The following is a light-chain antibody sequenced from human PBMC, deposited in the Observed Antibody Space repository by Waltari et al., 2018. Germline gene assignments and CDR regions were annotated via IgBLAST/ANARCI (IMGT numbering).Light chain of an antibody. V-gene: IGKV1-5*01. CDR3: QQYNSFWT. J-gene: IGKJ1*01. CDR2: DAS. Sequence: DIQITQSPSTLSASVGNRVTIPCRASQSINNWLAWFQQKPGKAPKLLIYDASSLESGVPSRFSGSGSGTEFTLTISSLQPDDFATYYCQQYNSFWTFGQGTKVEIK. CDR1: QSINNW.